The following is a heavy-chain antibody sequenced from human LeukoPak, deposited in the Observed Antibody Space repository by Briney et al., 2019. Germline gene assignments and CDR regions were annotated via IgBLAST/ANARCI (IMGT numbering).Heavy chain of an antibody. J-gene: IGHJ4*02. CDR1: GGSIISGDYY. V-gene: IGHV4-30-4*01. D-gene: IGHD1-7*01. Sequence: PSQTLSLPCTVSGGSIISGDYYWSWIRQPPGKGLEWIGYIYYSGSTYYNPSLKSRVTISVDTSKNQFSLKLSSVTAADTAVYYCARVSYNWNLYYFDYWGQGTLVTVSS. CDR3: ARVSYNWNLYYFDY. CDR2: IYYSGST.